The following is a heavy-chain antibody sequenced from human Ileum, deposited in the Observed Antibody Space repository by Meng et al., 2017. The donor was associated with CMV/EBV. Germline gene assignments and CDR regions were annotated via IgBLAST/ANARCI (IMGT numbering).Heavy chain of an antibody. CDR1: KRPFSTYA. Sequence: GGSLRLSCVASKRPFSTYAMHWVRQAPGKGLEGVAVISYDGRDTNYADSVKGRFTISRDNSMNTVYLQMNSLKREDAAVYYCAKAQRQSESTRAYFDSWGQGMLVTVSS. CDR2: ISYDGRDT. V-gene: IGHV3-30*14. J-gene: IGHJ4*02. D-gene: IGHD5-24*01. CDR3: AKAQRQSESTRAYFDS.